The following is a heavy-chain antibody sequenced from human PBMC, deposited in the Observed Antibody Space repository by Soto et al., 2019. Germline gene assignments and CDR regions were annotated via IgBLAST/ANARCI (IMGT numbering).Heavy chain of an antibody. V-gene: IGHV1-69*13. CDR1: GGTFSSYA. Sequence: GASVKVSCKASGGTFSSYAISWVRQAPGQGLEWVGGIIPIFGTANYAQKFQGRVTITADESASTAYMELSSLRSEDTAVYYCARYYYDSSGYYSYYYGMDVWGQGTTVTVSS. D-gene: IGHD3-22*01. CDR2: IIPIFGTA. CDR3: ARYYYDSSGYYSYYYGMDV. J-gene: IGHJ6*02.